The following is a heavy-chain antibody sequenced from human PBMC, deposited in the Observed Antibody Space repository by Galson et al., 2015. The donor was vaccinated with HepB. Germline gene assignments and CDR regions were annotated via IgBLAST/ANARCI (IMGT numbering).Heavy chain of an antibody. D-gene: IGHD3-10*01. V-gene: IGHV1-24*01. Sequence: SVKVSCKVSGYTLTELSMHWVRQAPGKGLEWMGGFDPEDGETIYAQKFQGRVTMTEDTSTDTAYMELSSLRSEDTAVYYCATDLTMVRGVILPGMDVWGQGTTVTVSS. CDR3: ATDLTMVRGVILPGMDV. J-gene: IGHJ6*02. CDR1: GYTLTELS. CDR2: FDPEDGET.